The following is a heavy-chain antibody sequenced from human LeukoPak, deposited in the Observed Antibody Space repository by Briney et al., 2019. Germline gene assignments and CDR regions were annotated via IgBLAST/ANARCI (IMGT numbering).Heavy chain of an antibody. J-gene: IGHJ6*03. CDR1: GGSISSSSYY. V-gene: IGHV4-39*07. D-gene: IGHD4-23*01. Sequence: SETLSLTCTVSGGSISSSSYYWGWIRQPPGKGLEWIGSIYYSGSTYYNPSLKSRVTISVDTSKNQFSLKLSSVTAADTAVYYCARLRVVTPRAFYYYYYMDVWGKGTTVTISS. CDR3: ARLRVVTPRAFYYYYYMDV. CDR2: IYYSGST.